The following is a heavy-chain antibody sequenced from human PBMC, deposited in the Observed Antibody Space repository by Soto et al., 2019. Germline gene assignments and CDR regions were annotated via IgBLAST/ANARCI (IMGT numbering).Heavy chain of an antibody. Sequence: PGGSLRLSCAASGFTFSSYAMHWVRQAPGKGLEWVAVISYDGSNKYYADSVKGRFTISRDNSKNTLYLQMNSLRSADTGVYYCARAPILVSVTLHENYFDSWGQGTLVTVSS. V-gene: IGHV3-30-3*01. CDR3: ARAPILVSVTLHENYFDS. CDR2: ISYDGSNK. D-gene: IGHD2-21*02. J-gene: IGHJ4*02. CDR1: GFTFSSYA.